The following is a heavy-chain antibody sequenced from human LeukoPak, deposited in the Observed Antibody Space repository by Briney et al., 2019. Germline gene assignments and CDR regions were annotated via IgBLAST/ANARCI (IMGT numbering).Heavy chain of an antibody. J-gene: IGHJ4*02. CDR3: ARGSEICSGGSCYGSFVDY. CDR2: INHSGST. V-gene: IGHV4-34*01. Sequence: PSETLSLTCAVYGGSFSGYYWSWIRQPPGKGPEWIGEINHSGSTNYNPSLKSRVTISVDTSKNQFSLKLSSVTAADTAVYYCARGSEICSGGSCYGSFVDYWGQGTLVTVSS. CDR1: GGSFSGYY. D-gene: IGHD2-15*01.